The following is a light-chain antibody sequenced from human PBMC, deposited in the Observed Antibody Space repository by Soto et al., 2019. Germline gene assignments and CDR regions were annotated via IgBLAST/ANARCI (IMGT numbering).Light chain of an antibody. CDR3: QQYNKWPQT. CDR1: QSVSSSY. Sequence: EIVLTQSPGTLSLSPGERATLSCRASQSVSSSYLAWYQQKPGQAPRLLIYGASTRATGVPTRFSGSGSGTEFTLTISSLQSEDLAVYHCQQYNKWPQTFGQGTKVDI. CDR2: GAS. J-gene: IGKJ1*01. V-gene: IGKV3-15*01.